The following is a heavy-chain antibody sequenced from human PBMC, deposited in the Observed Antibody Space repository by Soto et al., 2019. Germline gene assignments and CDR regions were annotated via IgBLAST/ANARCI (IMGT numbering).Heavy chain of an antibody. J-gene: IGHJ4*02. V-gene: IGHV4-59*08. Sequence: SETLSLTCTVSGASTSSYYWSWIRQPPGKGLEWIGYIYYSGSTNYNPSLKSRVTISVDTSKNQFSLKLSSVTAADTAVYYCARHMITFGGVIGPLRYWGQGTLVTVSS. CDR1: GASTSSYY. CDR2: IYYSGST. CDR3: ARHMITFGGVIGPLRY. D-gene: IGHD3-16*02.